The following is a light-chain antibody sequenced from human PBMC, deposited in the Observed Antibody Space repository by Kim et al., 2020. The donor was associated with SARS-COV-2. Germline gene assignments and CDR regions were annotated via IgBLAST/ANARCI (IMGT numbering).Light chain of an antibody. V-gene: IGKV3-15*01. CDR3: QQYNNWPPWT. Sequence: APGESATLSCRASQSGSSSLAWYQQKPGQAPRLLIYGASTRATGIPARFSGSGSGTEFTLTISSLQSEDFAVYYCQQYNNWPPWTFGQGTKVDIK. CDR2: GAS. J-gene: IGKJ1*01. CDR1: QSGSSS.